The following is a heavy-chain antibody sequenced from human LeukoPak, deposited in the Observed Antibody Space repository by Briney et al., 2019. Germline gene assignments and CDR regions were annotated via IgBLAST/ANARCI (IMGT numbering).Heavy chain of an antibody. CDR2: IHYSGST. Sequence: SETLSLTCAVSGGSISGYNWSWIWQPPGKGLEWIGYIHYSGSTNYNPSLKSRVTISADTSKNHFSLKVTSLTDADTAVYYCARGWGYFESWGPGTLVTVSS. J-gene: IGHJ4*02. V-gene: IGHV4-59*01. D-gene: IGHD7-27*01. CDR3: ARGWGYFES. CDR1: GGSISGYN.